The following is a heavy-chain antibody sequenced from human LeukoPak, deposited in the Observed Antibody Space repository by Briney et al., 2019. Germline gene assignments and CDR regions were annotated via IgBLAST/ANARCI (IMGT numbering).Heavy chain of an antibody. CDR3: ARDLSRYSSGWYLGESFDY. CDR2: IIPIFGTA. Sequence: SVKVSCKASGGTFSSYAISWVRQAPGQGLEWMGGIIPIFGTANYAQKFQGRVTITADKSTSTAYMELSSLRSEDTAVCYCARDLSRYSSGWYLGESFDYWGQGTLVTVSS. V-gene: IGHV1-69*06. D-gene: IGHD6-19*01. CDR1: GGTFSSYA. J-gene: IGHJ4*02.